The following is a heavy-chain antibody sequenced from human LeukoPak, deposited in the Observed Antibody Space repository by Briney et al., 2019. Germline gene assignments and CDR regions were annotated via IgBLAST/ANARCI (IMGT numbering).Heavy chain of an antibody. V-gene: IGHV3-21*01. J-gene: IGHJ4*02. D-gene: IGHD2-2*02. CDR1: GFTFSSYS. CDR3: ARGADCSSPSCYIDFDY. Sequence: GGSLRLSCAASGFTFSSYSMNWVRQAPGKGLEWGSSISSSRSDIYYADSVKGRFTISREKAKNSLYLKMNRLRAEETAVYYCARGADCSSPSCYIDFDYWGQGTLVTVSS. CDR2: ISSSRSDI.